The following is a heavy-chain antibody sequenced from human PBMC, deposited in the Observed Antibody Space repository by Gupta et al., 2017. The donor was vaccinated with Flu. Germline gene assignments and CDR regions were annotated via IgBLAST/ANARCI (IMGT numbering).Heavy chain of an antibody. CDR1: EFTFSDHD. V-gene: IGHV3-48*03. CDR2: ISSSGVL. Sequence: GGLVQPGGSLRLSCAASEFTFSDHDVSWVRQAPGKGLEWVSFISSSGVLYYTDSVKGRFTISRDNAKNSVDQQMDSQRAEDTAFYYCARGHWDSWGQGTLVTVSS. J-gene: IGHJ4*02. CDR3: ARGHWDS.